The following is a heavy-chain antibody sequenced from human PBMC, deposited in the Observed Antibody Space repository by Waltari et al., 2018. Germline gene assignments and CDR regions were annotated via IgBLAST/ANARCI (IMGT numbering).Heavy chain of an antibody. CDR3: ARTEEDYDFWSGYWTTLVQYYYYGMDV. Sequence: QLQLQESGPGLVKPSETLSLTCTVSGGSISSSSYYWGWIRQPPGKGLEWIGSIYYSGGTYNNPSLKGRVTISVDTSKNQFALKLSSVTAADTAVYYCARTEEDYDFWSGYWTTLVQYYYYGMDVWGQGTTVTVSS. V-gene: IGHV4-39*01. D-gene: IGHD3-3*01. CDR1: GGSISSSSYY. CDR2: IYYSGGT. J-gene: IGHJ6*02.